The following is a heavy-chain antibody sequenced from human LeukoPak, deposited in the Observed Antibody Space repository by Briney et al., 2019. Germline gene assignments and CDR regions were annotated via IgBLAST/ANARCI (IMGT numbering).Heavy chain of an antibody. V-gene: IGHV3-21*01. CDR1: GFTFSSYS. D-gene: IGHD6-13*01. CDR3: ARDLSSRSWLNPNWFDP. CDR2: ITSSSSYI. J-gene: IGHJ5*02. Sequence: GGSLRLSCAASGFTFSSYSMNWVRQAPGKGLEWVSSITSSSSYIYYADSLKGRFTISRDNAKNSLYLQMNSLRAEDTAVYYCARDLSSRSWLNPNWFDPWGQETLVTVSS.